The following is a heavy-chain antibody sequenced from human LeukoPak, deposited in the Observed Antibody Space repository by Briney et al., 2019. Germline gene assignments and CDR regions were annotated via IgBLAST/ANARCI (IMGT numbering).Heavy chain of an antibody. CDR3: ASGIGDRYYYDSSGYYPV. J-gene: IGHJ4*02. Sequence: PGGSLRLSCAASGFTFNRNAISWVRQAPGKGLEWVSTIGGSGDKTFYADSVKGRFTISRDNSKNTLYLQMNSLRAEDTAVYYCASGIGDRYYYDSSGYYPVWGQGTLVTVSS. D-gene: IGHD3-22*01. CDR2: IGGSGDKT. CDR1: GFTFNRNA. V-gene: IGHV3-23*01.